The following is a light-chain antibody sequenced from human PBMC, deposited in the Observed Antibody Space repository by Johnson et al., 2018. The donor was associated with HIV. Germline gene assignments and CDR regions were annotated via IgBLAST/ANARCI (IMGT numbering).Light chain of an antibody. CDR1: TSNIGNNY. J-gene: IGLJ1*01. CDR3: GTLDSSLKSKV. V-gene: IGLV1-51*02. CDR2: ENN. Sequence: QSVLTQPPSVSATPGQKVTISCSGSTSNIGNNYVSWYQHLPGTAPKLLMYENNKRPSGIPDRFYGSKSATSATLGITGLQTGDEADYYCGTLDSSLKSKVFGTGTKVTVL.